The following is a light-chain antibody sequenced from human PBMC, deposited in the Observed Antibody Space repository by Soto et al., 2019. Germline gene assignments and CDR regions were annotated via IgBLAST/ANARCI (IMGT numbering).Light chain of an antibody. CDR2: EES. V-gene: IGKV1-5*03. Sequence: DIQMTQSPSTLSASVGDRVTITCRASQSISSWLAWYRQKPGEAPKLLIYEESTVERGVPSRFSGSGSGTAFTLTISSLQPDDVSTFYCQQYSTYSPTFGQGTKVEVK. CDR1: QSISSW. J-gene: IGKJ1*01. CDR3: QQYSTYSPT.